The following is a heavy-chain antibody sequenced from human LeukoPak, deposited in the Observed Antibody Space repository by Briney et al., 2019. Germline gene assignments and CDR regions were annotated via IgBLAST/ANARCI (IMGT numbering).Heavy chain of an antibody. CDR1: GFTFSSYS. V-gene: IGHV3-21*01. D-gene: IGHD3-22*01. J-gene: IGHJ3*02. CDR3: ASYYYSDTTSAFDI. Sequence: GGSLRLSCAASGFTFSSYSMNWVRQAPGKGLEWVSSISSSSSYIYYADSVKGRFTISRDNAKNSLYLQMNSLRAEDTAVYYCASYYYSDTTSAFDIWGQGTMVTVSS. CDR2: ISSSSSYI.